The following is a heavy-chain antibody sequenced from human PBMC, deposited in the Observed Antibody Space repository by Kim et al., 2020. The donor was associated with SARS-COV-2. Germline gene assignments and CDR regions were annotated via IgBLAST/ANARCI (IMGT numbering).Heavy chain of an antibody. D-gene: IGHD3-16*01. CDR2: ISYDGSNK. CDR3: AKGLGGVWLGELCSLGY. CDR1: GFTFSSYG. Sequence: GGSLRLSCAASGFTFSSYGMHWVRQAPGKGLEWVAVISYDGSNKYYADSVKGRFTISRDNSKNTLYLQMNSLRDEDTAVYYCAKGLGGVWLGELCSLGYWRQATLDTVSA. V-gene: IGHV3-30*18. J-gene: IGHJ1*01.